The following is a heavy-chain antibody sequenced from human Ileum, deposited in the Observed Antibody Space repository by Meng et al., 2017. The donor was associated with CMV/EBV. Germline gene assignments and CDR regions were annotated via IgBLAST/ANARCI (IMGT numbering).Heavy chain of an antibody. CDR3: GGFTTNKGGF. J-gene: IGHJ4*02. CDR1: AGSFRGYF. V-gene: IGHV4-34*01. Sequence: SLPCAVFAGSFRGYFWAWIRQPPGQGLQWIGDINYSGPIYYNPSLESRLPISVDTSKNQVSLKLTSVTAADTAVYYCGGFTTNKGGFWGQGTLVTVSS. D-gene: IGHD1-1*01. CDR2: INYSGPI.